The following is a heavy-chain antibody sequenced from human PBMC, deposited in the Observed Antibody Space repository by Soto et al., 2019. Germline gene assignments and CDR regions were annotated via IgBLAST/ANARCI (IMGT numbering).Heavy chain of an antibody. D-gene: IGHD1-20*01. CDR2: ISWNSDNK. J-gene: IGHJ6*02. Sequence: EVQLVESGGGLVQPGRSLRLSCAASGFTFGDYAMHWVRQVPGKGLEWVSGISWNSDNKGYADSVQGRFTISRDNAKKSLYLQMNSLRAEDTALYYCAKAPTYDWNPVTGMDVWGQGTTVTVSS. CDR1: GFTFGDYA. V-gene: IGHV3-9*01. CDR3: AKAPTYDWNPVTGMDV.